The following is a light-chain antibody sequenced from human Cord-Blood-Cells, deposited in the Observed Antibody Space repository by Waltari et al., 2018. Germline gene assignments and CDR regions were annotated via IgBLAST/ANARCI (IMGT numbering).Light chain of an antibody. CDR1: QSVSSN. J-gene: IGKJ1*01. CDR3: QRDNNGPAA. CDR2: GAS. Sequence: EIVMTQSPATLSVSPGERATLSCRASQSVSSNLSWYQQKPGQAPRLLIYGASTRATGIPARCSGRGSVTEFTLTISSRQSEDLAVYYCQRDNNGPAASGQGTKVEIK. V-gene: IGKV3D-15*01.